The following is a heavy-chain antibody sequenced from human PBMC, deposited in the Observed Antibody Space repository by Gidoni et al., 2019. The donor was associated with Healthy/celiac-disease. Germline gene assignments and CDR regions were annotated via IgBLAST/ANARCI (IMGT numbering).Heavy chain of an antibody. CDR1: GGPISSGDYY. CDR3: ARGGNYGGYFDL. Sequence: QVQLQESGPGLVKPSQNLSLNGTVSGGPISSGDYYVSWIRQPPGTGLEWIGYIYYSGGTYYNPSLKSRVTISVVTSKNQFARKLSSVTAADTAVYYCARGGNYGGYFDLWGRGTLVTVSS. J-gene: IGHJ2*01. D-gene: IGHD1-7*01. V-gene: IGHV4-30-4*01. CDR2: IYYSGGT.